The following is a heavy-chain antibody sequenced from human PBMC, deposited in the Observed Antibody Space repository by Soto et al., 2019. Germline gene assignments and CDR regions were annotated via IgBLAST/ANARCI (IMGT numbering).Heavy chain of an antibody. D-gene: IGHD3-3*01. J-gene: IGHJ5*02. CDR2: IYWDDDK. CDR3: AHSSYDFWSGFSWFDP. V-gene: IGHV2-5*02. CDR1: GFSLSTSGVG. Sequence: QITLKESGPTLVKPTQTLTLTCTFSGFSLSTSGVGVGWIRQPPGKALEWLALIYWDDDKRYSPSLKSRLTTTNDPSKNQVVLTMTNMDPVDTATYYCAHSSYDFWSGFSWFDPWGQGTLVTVSS.